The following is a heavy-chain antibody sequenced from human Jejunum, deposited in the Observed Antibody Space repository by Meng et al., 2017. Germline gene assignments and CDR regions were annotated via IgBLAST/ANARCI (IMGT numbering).Heavy chain of an antibody. CDR2: INSDGSST. V-gene: IGHV3-74*01. CDR1: GFTFSSRW. J-gene: IGHJ4*02. D-gene: IGHD3-10*01. CDR3: GDITSGY. Sequence: EVQLVESGGGLVQPGGSLRLSCAASGFTFSSRWMHWVRQAPGKGLVWVSFINSDGSSTVYADSVKGRFTISRDNAKNTLYLQMNGLRAEDTALYYCGDITSGYWGRGTLVTVSS.